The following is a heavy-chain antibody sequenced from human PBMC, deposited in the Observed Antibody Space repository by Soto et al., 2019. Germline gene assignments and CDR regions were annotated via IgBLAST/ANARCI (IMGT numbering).Heavy chain of an antibody. D-gene: IGHD3-9*01. CDR1: GFTFTSYA. Sequence: GGSLRLSCAASGFTFTSYAMNWVRQAPGKGLEWVSSLSASGGSTYYLGSVKGRFRISRDNSKNTLYLQMNSLRAEDTAIYYCVKDSWGNNDWYGYFQYWGQDTLVTVSS. V-gene: IGHV3-23*01. CDR2: LSASGGST. CDR3: VKDSWGNNDWYGYFQY. J-gene: IGHJ1*01.